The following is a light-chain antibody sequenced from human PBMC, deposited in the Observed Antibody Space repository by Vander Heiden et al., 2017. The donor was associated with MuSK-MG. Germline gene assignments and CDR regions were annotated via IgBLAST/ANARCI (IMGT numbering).Light chain of an antibody. Sequence: DIQLTQSPSFLSASVGDRVTITCRASQGIRSYLAWYQQTPGKAPKLLIYTSSTLQSGVPSRFSGSGSGTEFTLTISSLQPEDFATYYCQQLYSSPLTFGGGTKVEI. V-gene: IGKV1-9*01. CDR3: QQLYSSPLT. J-gene: IGKJ4*01. CDR2: TSS. CDR1: QGIRSY.